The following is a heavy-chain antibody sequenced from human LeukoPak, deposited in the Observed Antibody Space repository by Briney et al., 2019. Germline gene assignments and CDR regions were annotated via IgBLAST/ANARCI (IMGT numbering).Heavy chain of an antibody. CDR1: GGSFSGYY. V-gene: IGHV4-34*01. J-gene: IGHJ4*02. Sequence: PSETLSLTCAVYGGSFSGYYWSWIRQPPGKGLEWIGSIYHSGSTYYNPSLKSRVTISVDTSKNQFSLKLSSVTAADTAVYYCARGIAAAGSDYWGQGTLVTVSS. D-gene: IGHD6-13*01. CDR3: ARGIAAAGSDY. CDR2: IYHSGST.